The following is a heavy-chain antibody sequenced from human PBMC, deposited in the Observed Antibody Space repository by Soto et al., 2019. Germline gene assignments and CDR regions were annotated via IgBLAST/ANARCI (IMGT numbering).Heavy chain of an antibody. CDR1: GLIFSDHF. CDR2: IRIKANRYST. Sequence: EVQLVESGGGLVQPGGSLRLSCVVSGLIFSDHFMDWLRQAPGKGLEWVGRIRIKANRYSTEYAASVKGRFTISRDDSKNSVYLQMIRLRTEDTAVYYCARLGYSSDFDYWGQGAPVTVSS. CDR3: ARLGYSSDFDY. J-gene: IGHJ4*02. V-gene: IGHV3-72*01. D-gene: IGHD5-18*01.